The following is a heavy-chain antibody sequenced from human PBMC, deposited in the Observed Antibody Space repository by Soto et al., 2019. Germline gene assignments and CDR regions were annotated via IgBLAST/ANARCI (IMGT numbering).Heavy chain of an antibody. V-gene: IGHV1-69*05. D-gene: IGHD3-3*01. J-gene: IGHJ6*02. CDR3: ARELRRITIFGVVIIRDYYYGMDV. Sequence: GASVKVSCKASGGTFSSYAISWVRQAPGQGLEWMGGIIPIFGTTNYAQKFQGRVTMTRDKSTSTAYMELSSLRSEDTAVYYCARELRRITIFGVVIIRDYYYGMDVWGQGTTVTVSS. CDR1: GGTFSSYA. CDR2: IIPIFGTT.